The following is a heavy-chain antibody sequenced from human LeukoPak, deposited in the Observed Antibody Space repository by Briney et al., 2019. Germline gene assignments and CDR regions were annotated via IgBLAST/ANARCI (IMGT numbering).Heavy chain of an antibody. J-gene: IGHJ4*02. CDR2: ISHSGNT. V-gene: IGHV4-38-2*02. Sequence: PSETLSLTCTVSGYSISSTYYGAWIRQPPGKGLEWVATISHSGNTYYTPSLESRLTISLDTSKKHFSLRLSSVTAADTAVYYCARVNAPVATFDYWGLGTLVAVSS. CDR3: ARVNAPVATFDY. D-gene: IGHD1-1*01. CDR1: GYSISSTYY.